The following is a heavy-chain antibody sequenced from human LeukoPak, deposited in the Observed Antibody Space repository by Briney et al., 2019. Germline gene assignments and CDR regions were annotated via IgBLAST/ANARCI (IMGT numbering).Heavy chain of an antibody. CDR2: MNPNSGNT. D-gene: IGHD6-13*01. J-gene: IGHJ5*02. CDR1: LYTFTSYD. V-gene: IGHV1-8*01. Sequence: ASVKVSCKASLYTFTSYDINWVRQATGQGLEWMGWMNPNSGNTGYAQKFQGRVTMTRNTSISTAYMELSRLRSEETAVYYCARGIPNGYSSSWYQVENWFDPWGQGTLVTVSS. CDR3: ARGIPNGYSSSWYQVENWFDP.